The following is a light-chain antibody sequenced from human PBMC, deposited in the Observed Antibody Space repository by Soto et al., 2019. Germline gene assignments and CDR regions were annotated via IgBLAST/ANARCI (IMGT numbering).Light chain of an antibody. V-gene: IGKV3-11*01. CDR2: DAS. Sequence: ESALTQSAATLSLSPGEGDTLXCRASPSFSTPLHWSQHKPGQAPRPLIYDASHRATGIPATFSGSGSGTDLTLTISSLEPEDFAVDYCPQYNNWPPRTFGQGTKV. CDR3: PQYNNWPPRT. J-gene: IGKJ1*01. CDR1: PSFSTP.